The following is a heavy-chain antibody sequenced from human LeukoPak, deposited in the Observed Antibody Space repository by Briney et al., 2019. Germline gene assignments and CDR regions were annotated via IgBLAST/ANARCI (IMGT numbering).Heavy chain of an antibody. CDR2: INPNSGGT. V-gene: IGHV1-2*02. CDR3: AREDYYGSGERSWFDP. Sequence: GASVKVSCKASGYTFTGYYMHWVRQAPGQGLEWMGWINPNSGGTNYAQKFQGRVTMTRDTSISTAYMELSRLRSDDTAVYYCAREDYYGSGERSWFDPWGQGTLVTVSS. D-gene: IGHD3-10*01. CDR1: GYTFTGYY. J-gene: IGHJ5*02.